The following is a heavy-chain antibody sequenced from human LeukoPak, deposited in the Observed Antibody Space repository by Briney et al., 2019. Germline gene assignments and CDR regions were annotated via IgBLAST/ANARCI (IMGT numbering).Heavy chain of an antibody. CDR1: GYTFTTYY. V-gene: IGHV1-46*01. J-gene: IGHJ4*02. CDR3: VRGGYDFSSGYYPSR. Sequence: ASVKVSCKASGYTFTTYYMNWVRQAPGQGFEWMGIINPSVGSTSYAQKFQGRVTMTRHTSTSTVYMELSSLRSADTAVYYCVRGGYDFSSGYYPSRWGQGTLVTVSS. D-gene: IGHD3-3*01. CDR2: INPSVGST.